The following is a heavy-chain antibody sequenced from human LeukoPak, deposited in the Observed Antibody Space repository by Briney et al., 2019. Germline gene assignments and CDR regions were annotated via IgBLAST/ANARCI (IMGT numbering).Heavy chain of an antibody. CDR1: GFTFSNYG. J-gene: IGHJ4*02. V-gene: IGHV3-23*01. CDR2: IGSAGINT. D-gene: IGHD3-16*01. Sequence: GGSLRLSCAASGFTFSNYGMSWVRQAPGKGLGWVSAIGSAGINTYYADSVKGRFTISRDNSKDILYLQMKSLRVEDTAVYFCATSRGYIDNWGQGTLVTVSS. CDR3: ATSRGYIDN.